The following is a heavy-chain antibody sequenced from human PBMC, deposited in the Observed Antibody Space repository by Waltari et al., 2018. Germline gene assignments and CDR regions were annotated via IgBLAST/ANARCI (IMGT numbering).Heavy chain of an antibody. CDR1: GFTFSSYS. CDR2: ISSSSSTI. J-gene: IGHJ3*02. CDR3: ASITQNAFDI. V-gene: IGHV3-48*01. D-gene: IGHD1-20*01. Sequence: EVQLVESGGGLVQPGGSLRLSCAASGFTFSSYSMNWVRQAPGKGLEWVSYISSSSSTIDYADSVKGRFTISRDNAKNSLYLQMNSLRAEDTAVYYCASITQNAFDIWGQGTMVTVSS.